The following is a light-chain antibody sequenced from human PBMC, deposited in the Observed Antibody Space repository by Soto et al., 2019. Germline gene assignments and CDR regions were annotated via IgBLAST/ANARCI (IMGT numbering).Light chain of an antibody. Sequence: QSVLTQPPSASGTPGQRVTISCSGSSSNIGSNTVNWYQQVPGTAPKLLIYNNNQRPSGVPDRFSGSKSGTSVSLAISGLQSEDEADYYCAAWDDSLNGVMFGGGTKVTV. J-gene: IGLJ3*02. CDR1: SSNIGSNT. CDR3: AAWDDSLNGVM. CDR2: NNN. V-gene: IGLV1-44*01.